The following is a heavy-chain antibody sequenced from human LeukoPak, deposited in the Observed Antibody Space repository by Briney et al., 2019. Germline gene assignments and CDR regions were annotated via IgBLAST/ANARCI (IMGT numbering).Heavy chain of an antibody. V-gene: IGHV4-39*01. D-gene: IGHD3-10*01. Sequence: SETLSLTCTVSGGSISSSSYYWGWIRQPPGKGLEWIGSIYYSGSTYYNPSLKSRVTISVDTSKNQFSLKLSSVTAADTAVYYCARHRITMVRGVLDPWGQGTLVTVSS. CDR3: ARHRITMVRGVLDP. CDR1: GGSISSSSYY. CDR2: IYYSGST. J-gene: IGHJ5*02.